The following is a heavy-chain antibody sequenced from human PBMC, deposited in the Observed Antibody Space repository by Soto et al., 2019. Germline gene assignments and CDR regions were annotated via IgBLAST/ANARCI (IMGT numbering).Heavy chain of an antibody. V-gene: IGHV4-30-2*01. CDR2: IYHSGST. CDR1: GGSISSGGYS. Sequence: SETLSLTCAVSGGSISSGGYSWSWIRQPPGKGLEWIGYIYHSGSTYYNPSLKSRVTISVDRSKNQFSLKLSSVTAADTAVYYCARAGVVGATALDYWGQGTLVTCSS. CDR3: ARAGVVGATALDY. D-gene: IGHD1-26*01. J-gene: IGHJ4*02.